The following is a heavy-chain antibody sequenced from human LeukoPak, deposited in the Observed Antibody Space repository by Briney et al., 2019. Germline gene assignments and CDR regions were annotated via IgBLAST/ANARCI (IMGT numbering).Heavy chain of an antibody. CDR1: GFNFSSYT. CDR2: ISYDGSNK. CDR3: ARTIEMATISYFDY. J-gene: IGHJ4*02. Sequence: SGGSLRLSCAASGFNFSSYTMHWVRQAPGKGLEWVEVISYDGSNKYYADSVKGRFTISRDNSKNTLYLQMNSLRAEDTAVYYCARTIEMATISYFDYWGQGTLVTVSS. D-gene: IGHD5-24*01. V-gene: IGHV3-30*04.